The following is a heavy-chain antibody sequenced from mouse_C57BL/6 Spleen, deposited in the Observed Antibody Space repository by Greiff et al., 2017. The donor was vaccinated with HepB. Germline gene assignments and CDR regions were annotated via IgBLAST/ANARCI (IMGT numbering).Heavy chain of an antibody. D-gene: IGHD2-5*01. CDR3: ARGYSNYEWYFDV. CDR2: IDPSDSET. Sequence: VKQRPIQGLEWIGNIDPSDSETHYNQKFKDKATLTVDKSSSTAYMQLSSLTSEDSAVYYCARGYSNYEWYFDVWGTGTTVTVSS. J-gene: IGHJ1*03. V-gene: IGHV1-52*01.